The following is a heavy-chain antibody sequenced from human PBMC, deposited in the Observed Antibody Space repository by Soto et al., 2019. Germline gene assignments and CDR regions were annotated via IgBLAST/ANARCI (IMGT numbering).Heavy chain of an antibody. CDR2: IKQDGSEK. D-gene: IGHD6-6*01. CDR3: ARASYSSSSGGNFGY. J-gene: IGHJ4*02. V-gene: IGHV3-7*01. Sequence: EVQLVESGGGLVQPGGSLRLSCAASGFTFSSYWMSWVRQAPGKGLEWVANIKQDGSEKYYVDSVKGRFTISRDNAKISLYLQMNSLRAEDTAVYYCARASYSSSSGGNFGYWGQGTLVTVSS. CDR1: GFTFSSYW.